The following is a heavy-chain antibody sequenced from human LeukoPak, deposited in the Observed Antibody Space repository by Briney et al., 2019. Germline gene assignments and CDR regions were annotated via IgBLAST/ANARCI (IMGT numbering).Heavy chain of an antibody. V-gene: IGHV5-51*01. CDR2: IYPGDSDT. D-gene: IGHD1-26*01. J-gene: IGHJ6*03. CDR3: ARHELSGSYFDYYYYYMDA. CDR1: GYRFSDYW. Sequence: GESLKISCMVSGYRFSDYWIGWVRQMPGKGLEWMGIIYPGDSDTRYSPSFQGQVTISADKSISTAYLQWSSLKASDTAMYYCARHELSGSYFDYYYYYMDAWGKGTTVIVSS.